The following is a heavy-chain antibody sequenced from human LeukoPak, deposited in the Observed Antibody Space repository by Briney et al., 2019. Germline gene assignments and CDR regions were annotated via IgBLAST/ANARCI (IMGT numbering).Heavy chain of an antibody. D-gene: IGHD3-3*01. CDR2: VYYNGDT. CDR1: GASVTSNNHY. Sequence: SETLSLTCTVSGASVTSNNHYWGWIRQSPGKGLQWIGSVYYNGDTYCNSSLKSRVTLSVDTPKNQFSLRVDSVTAADTATYYCARRGIAIFGAPFDSWGQGILVIVSS. J-gene: IGHJ4*02. CDR3: ARRGIAIFGAPFDS. V-gene: IGHV4-39*01.